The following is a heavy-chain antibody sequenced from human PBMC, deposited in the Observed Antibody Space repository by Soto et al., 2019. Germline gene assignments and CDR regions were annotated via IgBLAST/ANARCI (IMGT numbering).Heavy chain of an antibody. CDR3: AVYCTNGECYRDYYYYMDF. CDR1: GGTFSSYT. Sequence: SVKVSCKASGGTFSSYTISWVRQAPGQGLEWMGRIIPILGIANYAQKFQGRVTITADKSTSTAYMELSSLRSEDTAVYYCAVYCTNGECYRDYYYYMDFWGKGTTCTVSS. D-gene: IGHD2-8*01. CDR2: IIPILGIA. V-gene: IGHV1-69*02. J-gene: IGHJ6*03.